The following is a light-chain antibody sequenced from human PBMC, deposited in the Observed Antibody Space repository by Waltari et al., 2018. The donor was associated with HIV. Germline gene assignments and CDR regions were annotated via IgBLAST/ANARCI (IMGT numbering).Light chain of an antibody. Sequence: QSALTQPASVSGSPGQSLTISCPGTSSDVGCYNYVSWYHQHPGKAPKVMIYDVSKRPSGVSNRFSGSKSGNTASLTISGLQAEDEADYYCCSYVGSSTWVFGGGTKLTVL. CDR1: SSDVGCYNY. J-gene: IGLJ3*02. CDR2: DVS. CDR3: CSYVGSSTWV. V-gene: IGLV2-23*02.